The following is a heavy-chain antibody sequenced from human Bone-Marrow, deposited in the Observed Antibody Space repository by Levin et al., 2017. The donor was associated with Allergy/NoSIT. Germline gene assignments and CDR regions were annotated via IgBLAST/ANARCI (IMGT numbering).Heavy chain of an antibody. CDR2: IYYSGNT. D-gene: IGHD5-24*01. Sequence: LRLSCSLSGGSISTGGFHWSWVRQRPGKGLEWIGYIYYSGNTYYNPSLQSRLSISIDTSKNQFSLRLTSVTAAETAVYYCAREDGYVFDYWGQGTLVTVSS. CDR3: AREDGYVFDY. J-gene: IGHJ4*02. CDR1: GGSISTGGFH. V-gene: IGHV4-31*03.